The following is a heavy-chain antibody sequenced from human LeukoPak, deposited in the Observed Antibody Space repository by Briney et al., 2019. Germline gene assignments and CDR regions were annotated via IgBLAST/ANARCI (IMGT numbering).Heavy chain of an antibody. J-gene: IGHJ4*02. D-gene: IGHD3-22*01. CDR2: INPSGGST. CDR1: GYTFTSYY. Sequence: KVSXKASGYTFTSYYMHWVRQAPGQGLEWMGIINPSGGSTSYAQKFQGRVTMTRDTSTSTVYMELSSLRSEDTAVYYCARVVYYYDSSGYYPLGYWGQGTLVTVSS. CDR3: ARVVYYYDSSGYYPLGY. V-gene: IGHV1-46*01.